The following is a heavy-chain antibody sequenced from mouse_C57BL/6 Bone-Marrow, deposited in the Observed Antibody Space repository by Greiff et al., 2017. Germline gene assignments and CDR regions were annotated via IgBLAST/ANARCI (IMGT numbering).Heavy chain of an antibody. CDR3: SSLDGNYFDF. CDR1: GFNIKDDY. CDR2: LDPEIGDT. V-gene: IGHV14-4*01. Sequence: VQLQQSGAELVRPGASVKLSCTASGFNIKDDYIHWVKQRPEQGLEWIGWLDPEIGDTESASKFQGKATITSDTSSNTAYLQLSGLTSEDTAVYYCSSLDGNYFDFWGQGTPLAVAS. J-gene: IGHJ2*01. D-gene: IGHD2-1*01.